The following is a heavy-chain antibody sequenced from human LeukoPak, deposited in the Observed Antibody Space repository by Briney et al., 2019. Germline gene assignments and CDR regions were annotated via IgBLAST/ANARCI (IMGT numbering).Heavy chain of an antibody. Sequence: GGSLRLSCAASGFTFSSCGMHWVRQAPGKGLEWVAFIRYDGSNKYYADSVKGRFTISRDNSKNTLYLHVNSLRAEDTAVYYCSRAGGGYSYGYYMDVWGKGTTVSIS. CDR1: GFTFSSCG. V-gene: IGHV3-30*02. CDR3: SRAGGGYSYGYYMDV. D-gene: IGHD5-18*01. CDR2: IRYDGSNK. J-gene: IGHJ6*03.